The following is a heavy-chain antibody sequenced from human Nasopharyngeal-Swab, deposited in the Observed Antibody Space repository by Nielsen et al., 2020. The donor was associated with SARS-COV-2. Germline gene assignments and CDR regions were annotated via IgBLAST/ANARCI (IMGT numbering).Heavy chain of an antibody. CDR2: ISGSGDISGSGGST. J-gene: IGHJ4*02. V-gene: IGHV3-23*01. CDR3: AKDLRGPYFF. CDR1: GFIFNNYA. Sequence: GESLKISCSASGFIFNNYAMNWVRQAPGKGLEWVAAISGSGDISGSGGSTYYADSVKGRFTISRDNSKNTLSLQMNSLRAEDTAVYYCAKDLRGPYFFWGQGTLVTVSS. D-gene: IGHD2/OR15-2a*01.